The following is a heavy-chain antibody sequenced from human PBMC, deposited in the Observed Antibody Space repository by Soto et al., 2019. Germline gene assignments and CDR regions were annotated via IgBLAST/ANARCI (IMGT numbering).Heavy chain of an antibody. CDR3: ARASMIVEKYDF. V-gene: IGHV1-2*02. CDR2: MTRNSGGT. J-gene: IGHJ4*02. CDR1: GYSFIGYY. D-gene: IGHD3-22*01. Sequence: QVQLVQSGAEVKKPGASVKVSCKASGYSFIGYYIHWVRQAPGQGLEWMGWMTRNSGGTDYAQKFQGRVTMTRDTSISTAYMELNSLSSDDTAVYYCARASMIVEKYDFWGQGTQVTVSS.